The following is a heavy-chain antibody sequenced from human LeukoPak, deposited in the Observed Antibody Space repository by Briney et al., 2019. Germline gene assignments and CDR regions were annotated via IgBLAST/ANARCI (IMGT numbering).Heavy chain of an antibody. J-gene: IGHJ4*02. CDR2: ISSSSSTI. V-gene: IGHV3-48*04. Sequence: GGSLRLSCAASGFTFSSYSMNWVRQAPGKGLEWVSYISSSSSTIYYADSVKGRFTISRDNAKNSLYLQMNSLRAEDTAVYYCASLFADYYDFWSGYYTGPHDYWGQGTLVTVSS. CDR3: ASLFADYYDFWSGYYTGPHDY. D-gene: IGHD3-3*01. CDR1: GFTFSSYS.